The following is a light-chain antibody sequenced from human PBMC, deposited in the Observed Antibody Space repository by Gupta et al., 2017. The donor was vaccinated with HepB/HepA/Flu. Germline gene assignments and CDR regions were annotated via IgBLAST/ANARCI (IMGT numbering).Light chain of an antibody. Sequence: DILLTQSPSLLSASVGDRVTITCRASQGVRIYLAWYQQKPGKAPKLLISSATIVQNGVPSRFSGSGSGTEFTLTISSLQPEDFAIYYCHQLNAYPITFGQGTRLEI. CDR2: SAT. CDR3: HQLNAYPIT. V-gene: IGKV1-9*01. J-gene: IGKJ5*01. CDR1: QGVRIY.